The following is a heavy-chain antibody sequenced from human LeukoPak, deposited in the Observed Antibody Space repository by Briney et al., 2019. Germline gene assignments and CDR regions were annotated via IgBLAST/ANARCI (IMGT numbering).Heavy chain of an antibody. CDR3: AGDEYQLLLGNWFDP. J-gene: IGHJ5*02. Sequence: SEPLSLTCTLSGRPNSSYYWIWIRQPAAKGLEWIGRIYTSGSTNQHPSLKSRVTMPVDTSKNQFSLKLSSVTAADTAVYYCAGDEYQLLLGNWFDPWGQGTLVTVSS. V-gene: IGHV4-4*07. CDR2: IYTSGST. D-gene: IGHD2-2*01. CDR1: GRPNSSYY.